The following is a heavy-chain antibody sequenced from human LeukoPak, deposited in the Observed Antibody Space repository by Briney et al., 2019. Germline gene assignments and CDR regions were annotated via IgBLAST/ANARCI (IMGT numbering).Heavy chain of an antibody. CDR2: MNPKSGNT. CDR1: GYTFTSYD. Sequence: GASVKVSCKASGYTFTSYDINWVRQATRQGHEWMGWMNPKSGNTGYAQNFKGRVTMTRNTSISTAYMELSSLRSEDTAVYYCARYCSSTSCYPFPWGQGTLVTVSS. J-gene: IGHJ5*02. CDR3: ARYCSSTSCYPFP. V-gene: IGHV1-8*01. D-gene: IGHD2-2*01.